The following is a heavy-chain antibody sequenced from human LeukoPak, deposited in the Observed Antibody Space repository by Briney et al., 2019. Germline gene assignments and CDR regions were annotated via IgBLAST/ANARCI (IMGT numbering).Heavy chain of an antibody. CDR2: INHSGST. D-gene: IGHD6-19*01. CDR3: ARGLARIAVAGGLNY. Sequence: PSETLSLTCAVYGGSFSGYYWSWIRQPPGKGLEWIGEINHSGSTNYNPSLKSRVTISVDTSKNQFSLKLSSVTAADTAVYYCARGLARIAVAGGLNYWGQGTLVTVSS. CDR1: GGSFSGYY. J-gene: IGHJ4*02. V-gene: IGHV4-34*01.